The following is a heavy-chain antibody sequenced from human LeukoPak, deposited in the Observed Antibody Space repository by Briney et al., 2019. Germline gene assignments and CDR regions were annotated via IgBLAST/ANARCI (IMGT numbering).Heavy chain of an antibody. Sequence: GGSLRLSCAASGFICRSYAMSWVRQAPGKGLEWVSSLSAGGGGAYYADSVRGRFTISRDDSKNTLYLQMNSPRVEDTARYYCAKEKSRRFDFDYWGQGTLATVSS. CDR3: AKEKSRRFDFDY. J-gene: IGHJ4*02. CDR2: LSAGGGGA. D-gene: IGHD3-10*01. V-gene: IGHV3-23*01. CDR1: GFICRSYA.